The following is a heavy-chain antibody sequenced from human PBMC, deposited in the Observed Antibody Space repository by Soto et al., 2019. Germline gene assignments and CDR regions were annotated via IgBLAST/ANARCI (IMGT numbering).Heavy chain of an antibody. CDR2: MYYTGVT. Sequence: LSLTCSVSGGSVSSGNHFWNWIRQPPGRRLEWLGYMYYTGVTNYNPSLKSRVSMSVDTSKNQFSLKLTSLTAADTAVYYCARGGEPLGYYGLDVWGQGITVTVSS. CDR1: GGSVSSGNHF. D-gene: IGHD3-10*01. CDR3: ARGGEPLGYYGLDV. V-gene: IGHV4-61*01. J-gene: IGHJ6*02.